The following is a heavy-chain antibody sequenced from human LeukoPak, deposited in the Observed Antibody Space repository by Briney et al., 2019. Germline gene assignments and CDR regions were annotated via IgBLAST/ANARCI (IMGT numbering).Heavy chain of an antibody. V-gene: IGHV3-30*04. CDR1: GFTFSSYA. J-gene: IGHJ3*02. CDR2: ISYDGSNK. CDR3: ASLDAFDI. Sequence: GGSLRLSCAASGFTFSSYAMSWVRQAPGKGLEWVAVISYDGSNKYYADSAKGRFTISRDNSKNTLYLQMNSLRAEDTAVYYCASLDAFDIWGQGTMVTVSS.